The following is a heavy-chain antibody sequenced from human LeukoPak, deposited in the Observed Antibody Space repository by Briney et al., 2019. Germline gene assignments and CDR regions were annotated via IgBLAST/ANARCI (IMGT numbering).Heavy chain of an antibody. D-gene: IGHD3-22*01. J-gene: IGHJ4*02. CDR1: GFTFSSYA. CDR3: AKDYRGYYGSSAWDY. CDR2: IWYDGSNK. V-gene: IGHV3-33*06. Sequence: PGRSLRLSCAASGFTFSSYAMHWVRQAPGKGLEWVAFIWYDGSNKDHTDSVKGRFTISRDNAKNRLHLQMNSLRAEDTAVYYCAKDYRGYYGSSAWDYWGQGTLVTVSS.